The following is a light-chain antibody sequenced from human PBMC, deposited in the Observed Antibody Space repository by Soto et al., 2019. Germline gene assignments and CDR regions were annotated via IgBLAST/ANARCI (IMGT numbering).Light chain of an antibody. J-gene: IGKJ1*01. V-gene: IGKV1-9*01. CDR3: QQLHSYPRA. CDR1: QDISNY. Sequence: DIQLTQSPSILSASVGDRVTITCRASQDISNYLAWYQQRPGKAPKLLIYAASTLQSGVPSRFSGGRSGTEFTLTINSLQPEDFATYYCQQLHSYPRAFGQGTKVEIK. CDR2: AAS.